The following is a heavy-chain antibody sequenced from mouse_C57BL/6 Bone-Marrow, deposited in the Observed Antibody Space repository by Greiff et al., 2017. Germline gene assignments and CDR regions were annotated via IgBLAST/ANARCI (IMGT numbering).Heavy chain of an antibody. V-gene: IGHV5-4*01. CDR2: ISDGGSYT. Sequence: EVKLMESGGGLVKPGGSLKLSCAASGFTFSSYAMSWVRQTPEKRLEWVATISDGGSYTYYPDNVKGRFTISRDNAKNNLYLQMSHLKSEDTAMYYCARENDLPYGRFAYWGQGTLVTVSA. J-gene: IGHJ3*01. CDR1: GFTFSSYA. CDR3: ARENDLPYGRFAY. D-gene: IGHD1-1*01.